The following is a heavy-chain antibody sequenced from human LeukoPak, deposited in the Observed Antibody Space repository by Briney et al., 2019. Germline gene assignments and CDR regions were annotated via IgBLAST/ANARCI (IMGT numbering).Heavy chain of an antibody. CDR3: AARDFWSGPASDY. V-gene: IGHV3-30*02. J-gene: IGHJ4*02. CDR1: GFTFRSYG. Sequence: GGSLRLSCAASGFTFRSYGTHWVRQAPGKGLEWVAFIRYDGSEKYYADSVKGRFTISRDNSKNTLYLQMNRLRVEDTAVYYCAARDFWSGPASDYWGQGTLVTVSS. D-gene: IGHD3-3*01. CDR2: IRYDGSEK.